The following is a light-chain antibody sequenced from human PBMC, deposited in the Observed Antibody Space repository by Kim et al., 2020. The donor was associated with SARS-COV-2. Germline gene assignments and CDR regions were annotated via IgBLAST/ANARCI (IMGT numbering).Light chain of an antibody. CDR2: GAS. CDR3: HQYGSSPRT. J-gene: IGKJ2*01. V-gene: IGKV3-20*01. Sequence: LSPGERVTLSCRASQSVSSSYLAWYQQKPGQAPRLLIYGASSRATGIPDRFSGTGSGTDFTLTISRLDPEDFAVYYCHQYGSSPRTFGQGTKLEI. CDR1: QSVSSSY.